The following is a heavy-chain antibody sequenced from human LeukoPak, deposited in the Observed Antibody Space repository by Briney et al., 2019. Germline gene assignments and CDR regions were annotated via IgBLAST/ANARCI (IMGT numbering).Heavy chain of an antibody. J-gene: IGHJ4*02. Sequence: GGSLRLSCAASGFTFSSYSMNWVRQAPGKGLEWVSSISSSSSYIYYADSVKGRFTISRDNAKNSLYLQMNSLRAEDTAVYYCARGQGGSSASYFDYWGQGTLVTVSS. CDR3: ARGQGGSSASYFDY. D-gene: IGHD1-26*01. V-gene: IGHV3-21*01. CDR2: ISSSSSYI. CDR1: GFTFSSYS.